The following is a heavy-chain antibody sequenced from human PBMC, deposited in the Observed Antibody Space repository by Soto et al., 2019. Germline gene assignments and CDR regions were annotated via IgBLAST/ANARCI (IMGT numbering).Heavy chain of an antibody. CDR2: IWYDGSNK. CDR1: GFTFSNHA. V-gene: IGHV3-33*01. CDR3: AGDGQQLAPYGLDV. D-gene: IGHD6-13*01. J-gene: IGHJ6*02. Sequence: QVQLVESGGGVVQPGTSLRLSCTTSGFTFSNHAMHWVRQAPGKGLEWVAQIWYDGSNKYYADSVKGRFTISRDNSRNMVSVQMNCLRVEDRAGYYCAGDGQQLAPYGLDVWGQGTSVTVSS.